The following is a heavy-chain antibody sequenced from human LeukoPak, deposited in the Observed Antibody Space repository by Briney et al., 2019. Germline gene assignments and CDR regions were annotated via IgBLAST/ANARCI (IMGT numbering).Heavy chain of an antibody. V-gene: IGHV4-34*01. CDR2: INHSGSI. D-gene: IGHD3-10*01. Sequence: SETLSLTCAVYGGSFSGYYWSWIRRPPGKGLEWIGEINHSGSINYNPSLKSRVTISVDTSKNQFSLKLSSVTAADTAVYYCAREYYYGSGRAGFDPWGQGTLVTVSS. J-gene: IGHJ5*02. CDR3: AREYYYGSGRAGFDP. CDR1: GGSFSGYY.